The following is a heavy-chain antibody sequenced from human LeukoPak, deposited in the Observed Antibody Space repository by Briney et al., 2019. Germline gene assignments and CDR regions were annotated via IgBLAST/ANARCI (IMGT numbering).Heavy chain of an antibody. D-gene: IGHD5-18*01. CDR1: GYTFTHYY. J-gene: IGHJ4*02. V-gene: IGHV1-46*01. CDR3: ARSPYTYGSLFYLDY. Sequence: RASVKVSCKASGYTFTHYYIHWVRQAPGQGLEWMGIINPSGGSTNFAQKFQGRVTLTGDTSTGTVYMDLNSLRSDDTAVYFCARSPYTYGSLFYLDYWGQGTQVTVSS. CDR2: INPSGGST.